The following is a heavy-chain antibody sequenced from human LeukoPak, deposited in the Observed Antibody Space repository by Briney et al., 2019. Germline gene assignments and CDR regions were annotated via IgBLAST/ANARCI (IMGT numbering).Heavy chain of an antibody. CDR3: SRESGPCSPFRF. Sequence: KASETLSHTCGVSGGSMSGTKWWSWVRQPPGQGLEWIGEISLRGLTNYNPSLRSRLTMSLDESKNQVSLNLTSVTAADTAVYYCSRESGPCSPFRFWGQGTLVSVHS. D-gene: IGHD1-26*01. CDR2: ISLRGLT. CDR1: GGSMSGTKW. J-gene: IGHJ4*02. V-gene: IGHV4-4*02.